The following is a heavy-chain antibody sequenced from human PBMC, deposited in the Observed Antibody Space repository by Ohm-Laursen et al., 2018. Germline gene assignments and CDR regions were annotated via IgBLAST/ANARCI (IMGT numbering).Heavy chain of an antibody. D-gene: IGHD3-22*01. Sequence: GSSVKVSCKASGGTFSSYAISWVRQAPGQGLEWMGGIIPIFGTANYAQKFQGRVTITADESTSTAYMELSSLRSEDTAVYYCARRNYDSSGYYQYYYGMDVWGQGTTVTVSS. CDR3: ARRNYDSSGYYQYYYGMDV. CDR2: IIPIFGTA. J-gene: IGHJ6*02. CDR1: GGTFSSYA. V-gene: IGHV1-69*01.